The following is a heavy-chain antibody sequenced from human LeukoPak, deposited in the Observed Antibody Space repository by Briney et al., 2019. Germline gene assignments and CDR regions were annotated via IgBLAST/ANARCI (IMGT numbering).Heavy chain of an antibody. V-gene: IGHV3-15*01. J-gene: IGHJ4*02. D-gene: IGHD3-10*01. CDR3: ARGPPRSMVRGVILDY. CDR2: IKSKTDGGTT. Sequence: GGSLRLSCAASGFTFSNAWMSWVRQAPGKGLEWVGRIKSKTDGGTTDYAAPVKGRFTISRDDSKNTLYLQMNSLRAEDTAVYYCARGPPRSMVRGVILDYWGQGTLVTVSS. CDR1: GFTFSNAW.